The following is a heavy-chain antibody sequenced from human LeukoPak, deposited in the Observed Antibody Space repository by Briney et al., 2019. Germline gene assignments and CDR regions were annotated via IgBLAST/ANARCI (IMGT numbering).Heavy chain of an antibody. D-gene: IGHD3-16*01. CDR1: GFTFSDYG. CDR2: MRYDGRSK. J-gene: IGHJ4*02. V-gene: IGHV3-30*02. CDR3: AKDYAVGSIDY. Sequence: GSLRLSCAASGFTFSDYGMHWVRQAPGKGLEWVAFMRYDGRSKYFADSVKGRFTISRDNSKNTLYVQMNSLRAEDTALYYCAKDYAVGSIDYWGQGTLVTVSS.